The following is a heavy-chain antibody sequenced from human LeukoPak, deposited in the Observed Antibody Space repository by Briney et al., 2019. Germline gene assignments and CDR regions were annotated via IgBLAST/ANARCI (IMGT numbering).Heavy chain of an antibody. Sequence: ASVKVSCMASGYTFTGYYMHWVRQAPGQGLEWMGWINPNSGGTNYAQKFQGRVTMTRDTSISTAYMELSRLRSDDTAVYYCARTGLRFLTYYYMDVWGKGTTVTVSS. CDR1: GYTFTGYY. D-gene: IGHD3-3*01. J-gene: IGHJ6*03. V-gene: IGHV1-2*02. CDR3: ARTGLRFLTYYYMDV. CDR2: INPNSGGT.